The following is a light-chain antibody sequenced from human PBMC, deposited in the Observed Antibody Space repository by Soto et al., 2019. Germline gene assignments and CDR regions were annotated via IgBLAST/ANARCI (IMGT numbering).Light chain of an antibody. CDR1: QSISSW. J-gene: IGKJ1*01. V-gene: IGKV1-5*03. Sequence: DIQMTQSPSTLSASVGDRVTITCRASQSISSWLAWYQQKPGKAPKLLLYKASSLESGVPSRFSGSGSGTEFTLTVSSLQPDDFATYYCQQYNRYSRTFGQGTKVEIK. CDR2: KAS. CDR3: QQYNRYSRT.